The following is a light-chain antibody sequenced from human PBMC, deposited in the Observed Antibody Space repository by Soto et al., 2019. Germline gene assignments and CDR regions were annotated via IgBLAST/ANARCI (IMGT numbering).Light chain of an antibody. CDR1: QGISRF. CDR3: QKYNTVPRT. CDR2: AAS. V-gene: IGKV1-27*01. J-gene: IGKJ1*01. Sequence: DIQMTQSPSSLSASVGDRVTITCRASQGISRFLVWYQQKPGKVPKLLIYAASILQSGVPPRFSGSGFGTDFTLTISSLQPEDVATYYCQKYNTVPRTFGQGTKVEI.